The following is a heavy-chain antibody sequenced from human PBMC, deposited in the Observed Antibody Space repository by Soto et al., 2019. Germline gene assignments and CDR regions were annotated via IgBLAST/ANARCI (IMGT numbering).Heavy chain of an antibody. J-gene: IGHJ4*02. V-gene: IGHV1-69*01. Sequence: QVQLVQSGAEVKKPGSSVKVSCKASGGTFSSYAISWVRQAPGQGLEWMGGIIPIFGTANYAQKCQGRVTITADESTSTAYMELSSMRSEDTAVYSCARANINSGIFGVITTNYYFDYWGPGTLVTVSS. D-gene: IGHD3-3*01. CDR1: GGTFSSYA. CDR3: ARANINSGIFGVITTNYYFDY. CDR2: IIPIFGTA.